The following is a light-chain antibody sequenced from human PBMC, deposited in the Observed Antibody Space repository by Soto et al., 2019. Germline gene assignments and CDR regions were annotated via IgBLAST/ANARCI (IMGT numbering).Light chain of an antibody. CDR3: QQYGSSGT. Sequence: EIVLTQSPGTLYLYPGERATLSCRASQSVSTNYLAWYQQKPGQAPRLLIYGASNRATGIPDRFSGSGSGTDFTLTISRLEPEDFAVYYCQQYGSSGTFGQGPKVDIK. V-gene: IGKV3-20*01. CDR2: GAS. J-gene: IGKJ1*01. CDR1: QSVSTNY.